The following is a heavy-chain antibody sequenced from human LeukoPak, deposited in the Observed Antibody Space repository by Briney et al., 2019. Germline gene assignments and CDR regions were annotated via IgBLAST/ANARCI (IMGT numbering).Heavy chain of an antibody. Sequence: TGGSLRLSCAASGFTFNNYPMIWVRQAPEKGLEWVSGIDRSGTDPYYADPVKGRFTISRDNSKNTLYLQMSSLRAEDTALYYCAKGGRVGWFWDYWGQGILVTVSS. CDR3: AKGGRVGWFWDY. CDR2: IDRSGTDP. D-gene: IGHD6-19*01. J-gene: IGHJ4*02. CDR1: GFTFNNYP. V-gene: IGHV3-23*01.